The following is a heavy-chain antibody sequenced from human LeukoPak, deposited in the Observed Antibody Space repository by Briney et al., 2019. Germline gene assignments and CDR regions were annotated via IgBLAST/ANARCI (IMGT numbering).Heavy chain of an antibody. CDR2: IVVGSGNT. Sequence: TSVKVSCKASGFTFTSSVMQWVRQARGQRREWMGWIVVGSGNTNYAQEFQGRLTFTRDMSTSTAYMELSSLRSEGTAVYYCAAELEVGRGYFNYWGQGTLVTVSS. V-gene: IGHV1-58*02. CDR3: AAELEVGRGYFNY. CDR1: GFTFTSSV. J-gene: IGHJ4*02. D-gene: IGHD1-1*01.